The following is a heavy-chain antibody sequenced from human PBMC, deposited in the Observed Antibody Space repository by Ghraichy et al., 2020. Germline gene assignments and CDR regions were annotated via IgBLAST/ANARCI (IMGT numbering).Heavy chain of an antibody. Sequence: SQTLSLTCTVSGGSISSYYWSWIRQPPGKGLEWIGYIYYSGSTNYNPSLKSRVTISVDTSKNQFSLKLSSVTAADTAVYYCARAGRDAFDIWGQGTMVTVSS. V-gene: IGHV4-59*01. CDR3: ARAGRDAFDI. CDR2: IYYSGST. J-gene: IGHJ3*02. CDR1: GGSISSYY.